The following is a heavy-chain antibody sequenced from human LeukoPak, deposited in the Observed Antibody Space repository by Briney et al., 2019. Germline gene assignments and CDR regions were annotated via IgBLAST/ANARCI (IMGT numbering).Heavy chain of an antibody. D-gene: IGHD6-13*01. CDR1: GGSISSYY. V-gene: IGHV4-4*07. Sequence: PSETLSPTCTVSGGSISSYYWSWIRQPAGKGLEWIGRKYTSGSANYNPSVKSRVTMSVDTSKNQFSLKLSSVTAADTAVYYCAREAAAGTVGYYYYYMDVWGKGTTVTVSS. J-gene: IGHJ6*03. CDR3: AREAAAGTVGYYYYYMDV. CDR2: KYTSGSA.